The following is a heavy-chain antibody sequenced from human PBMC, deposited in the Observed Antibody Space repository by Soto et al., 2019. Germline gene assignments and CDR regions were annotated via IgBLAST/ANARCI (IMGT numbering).Heavy chain of an antibody. J-gene: IGHJ3*02. CDR3: ARQEGACSGGSCYPDAFDI. D-gene: IGHD2-15*01. CDR2: IYYSGST. CDR1: GGSISSSSYY. Sequence: SETLSLTCTVSGGSISSSSYYWGWIRQPPGKGLEWIGSIYYSGSTYYNPSLKSRVTISVDTSKNQFSLKLSSVTAADTAVYYCARQEGACSGGSCYPDAFDIWGQGTMVTVSS. V-gene: IGHV4-39*01.